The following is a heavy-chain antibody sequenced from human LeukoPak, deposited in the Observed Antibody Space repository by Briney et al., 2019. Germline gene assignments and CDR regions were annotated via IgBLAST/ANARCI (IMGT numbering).Heavy chain of an antibody. CDR1: GFTFSSYA. J-gene: IGHJ2*01. Sequence: GGSLRLSCAASGFTFSSYAMTWVRQAPGKGLEWVSGINDSGGGTYYADSVKGRFTISRDNSKNTLYLQMNSLRSDDTAVYYCARVASRRWYFDLWGPGTLVTVSS. CDR2: INDSGGGT. V-gene: IGHV3-23*01. CDR3: ARVASRRWYFDL.